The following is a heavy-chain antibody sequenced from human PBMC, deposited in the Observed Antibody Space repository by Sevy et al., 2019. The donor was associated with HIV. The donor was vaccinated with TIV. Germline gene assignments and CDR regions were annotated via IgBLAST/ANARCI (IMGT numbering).Heavy chain of an antibody. V-gene: IGHV3-30*02. CDR1: GFTFSQYG. CDR2: IRYDGSTK. CDR3: AKHRDTLAAAAYLDH. J-gene: IGHJ4*02. D-gene: IGHD6-13*01. Sequence: GGSLRLSCAATGFTFSQYGMEWVRQAPGKGLEWVAFIRYDGSTKYYADSVKGRFTISRDNSKNMLYLQMNSLRPEDTALYSCAKHRDTLAAAAYLDHWGQGTLVTVSP.